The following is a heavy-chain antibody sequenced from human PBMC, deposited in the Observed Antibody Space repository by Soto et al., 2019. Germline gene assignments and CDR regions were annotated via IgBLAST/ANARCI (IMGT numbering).Heavy chain of an antibody. Sequence: EVQLLESGGGLVQPGGSLRLSCAASGFTFSSYAMSWVRQAPGQGLEWVSAISGSGGSTYYADSVKGRFTISRDNSKNTLYLQMNSLRAEDTAVYYCAQDPVPYCGGDCLYWGQGTLVTVSS. CDR2: ISGSGGST. CDR3: AQDPVPYCGGDCLY. V-gene: IGHV3-23*01. CDR1: GFTFSSYA. D-gene: IGHD2-21*02. J-gene: IGHJ4*02.